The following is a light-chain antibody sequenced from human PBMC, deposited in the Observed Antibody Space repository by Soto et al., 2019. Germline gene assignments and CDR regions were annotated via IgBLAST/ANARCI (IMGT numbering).Light chain of an antibody. CDR2: GAS. CDR3: QQYGSSPPLT. J-gene: IGKJ4*01. V-gene: IGKV3-20*01. Sequence: IVLTQSPGTLSLSPWERATLFCRAIQSVSSSYLAWYQQKPGQAPRLLIYGASSRATGIPDRFSGSGSGTDFTLTISRLEPEDFAVYYCQQYGSSPPLTFGGGTKVDIK. CDR1: QSVSSSY.